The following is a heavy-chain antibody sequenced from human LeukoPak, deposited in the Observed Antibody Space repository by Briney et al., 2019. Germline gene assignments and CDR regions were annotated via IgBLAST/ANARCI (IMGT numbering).Heavy chain of an antibody. Sequence: SETLSLTCTVSGGSISSYYWNWIRQPPGKGLEWIGYIYYSGSTNYNPSLKSRVTISVDTSKNQFSLKLSSVTAADTAVYYCARDEGGYGSGSYFIWGQGTMVTVSS. CDR3: ARDEGGYGSGSYFI. D-gene: IGHD3-10*01. J-gene: IGHJ3*02. V-gene: IGHV4-59*01. CDR2: IYYSGST. CDR1: GGSISSYY.